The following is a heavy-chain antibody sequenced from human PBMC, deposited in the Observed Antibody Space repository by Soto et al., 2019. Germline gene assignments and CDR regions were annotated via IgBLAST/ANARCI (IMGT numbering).Heavy chain of an antibody. CDR3: ARSPGYYYDTSGYSDY. D-gene: IGHD3-22*01. J-gene: IGHJ4*02. CDR2: ISSNGRGT. V-gene: IGHV3-64*01. CDR1: GFTFSRYA. Sequence: LRLSCAASGFTFSRYAMHWVRQAPEKGLEYVSAISSNGRGTYYANSVKGRFTISRDNSKNTLYLQMGSLRAEDMAVYYCARSPGYYYDTSGYSDYWGQGTLVTVSS.